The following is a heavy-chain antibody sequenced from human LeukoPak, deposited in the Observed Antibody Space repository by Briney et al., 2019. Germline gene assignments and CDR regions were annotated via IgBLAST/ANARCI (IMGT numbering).Heavy chain of an antibody. V-gene: IGHV1-2*02. CDR1: GYTFAFTDNY. CDR2: MNPNSGGA. J-gene: IGHJ4*02. Sequence: GASVKVSCKTSGYTFAFTDNYIHWVRQAPGQGPEWMGWMNPNSGGANYAQNFQGRLTMTRDTSISTAYMELSRLTSDDTAVYYCARGLLRELLGFDYWGQGTLVTVSP. D-gene: IGHD3-16*01. CDR3: ARGLLRELLGFDY.